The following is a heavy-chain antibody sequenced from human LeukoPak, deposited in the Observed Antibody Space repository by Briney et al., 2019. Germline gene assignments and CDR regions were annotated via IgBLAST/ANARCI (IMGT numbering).Heavy chain of an antibody. CDR1: GGSFSGYY. V-gene: IGHV4-34*01. Sequence: PSETLSLTCAVYGGSFSGYYWSWIRQPPGKGLEWIGEINRSGSTNYNPSLKSRVTISVDTSKNQFSLKLGSVTAADTAVYYCARRRTFYGSGSYKSYYYYYMDVWGKGTTVTISS. D-gene: IGHD3-10*01. CDR3: ARRRTFYGSGSYKSYYYYYMDV. CDR2: INRSGST. J-gene: IGHJ6*03.